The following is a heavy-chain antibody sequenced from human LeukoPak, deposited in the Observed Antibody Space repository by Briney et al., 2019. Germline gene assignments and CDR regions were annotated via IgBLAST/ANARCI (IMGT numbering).Heavy chain of an antibody. J-gene: IGHJ4*02. CDR1: GFTFSAYW. CDR3: ARANWNYGGGYDY. Sequence: GGSLRLSCAASGFTFSAYWMHWVRQAPGKGLVWVSRIKSDGSDTSYADSVKGRFTISRDNAKNTLYLQMNSLRVEDTAVYYCARANWNYGGGYDYWGQGTLVTVSS. V-gene: IGHV3-74*01. CDR2: IKSDGSDT. D-gene: IGHD1-7*01.